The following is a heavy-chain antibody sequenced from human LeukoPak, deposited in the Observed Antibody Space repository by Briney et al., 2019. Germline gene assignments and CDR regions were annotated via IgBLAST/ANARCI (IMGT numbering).Heavy chain of an antibody. D-gene: IGHD1-14*01. Sequence: SETLSLTCTVSGGSISSGTYYWGWIRQPPGKGLEWIGSIFYSGSTSYNPSLKSRVTISEDTSKNQFSLKLSSVTAADTAVYYCARGPLPGFDYWGQGTLVTVSS. CDR2: IFYSGST. J-gene: IGHJ4*02. CDR3: ARGPLPGFDY. CDR1: GGSISSGTYY. V-gene: IGHV4-39*07.